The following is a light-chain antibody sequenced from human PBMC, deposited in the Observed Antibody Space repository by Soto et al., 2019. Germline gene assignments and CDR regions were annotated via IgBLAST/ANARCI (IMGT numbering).Light chain of an antibody. CDR3: QQYGSSYPWT. Sequence: EIVLTQSPVTLSFAPGERATLSCRAIQSVSSNYLAWYQQKPCQAPRLLIYGASSRATGIPDRFSGSGSGTDFTLTIRRLEPEDFAVYYCQQYGSSYPWTFGQGTKVDIK. V-gene: IGKV3-20*01. CDR2: GAS. J-gene: IGKJ1*01. CDR1: QSVSSNY.